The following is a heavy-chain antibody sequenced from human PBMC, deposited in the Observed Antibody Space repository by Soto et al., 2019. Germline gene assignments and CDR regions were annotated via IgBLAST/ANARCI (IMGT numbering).Heavy chain of an antibody. D-gene: IGHD6-13*01. CDR2: INAGNGNT. J-gene: IGHJ4*02. CDR1: GYTFTSYA. V-gene: IGHV1-3*01. CDR3: ARSSAAAAGDFDY. Sequence: QVQLVQSGAEVKKPGASVKVSCKASGYTFTSYAMHWVRQAPGQRLEWMGWINAGNGNTKYSQKFQGRVTITRDTSASTAFMELSSLRSEDTAVYSCARSSAAAAGDFDYWGQGTLVTVSS.